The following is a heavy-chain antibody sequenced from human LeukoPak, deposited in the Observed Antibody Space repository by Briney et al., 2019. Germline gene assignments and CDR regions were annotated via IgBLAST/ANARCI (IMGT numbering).Heavy chain of an antibody. CDR3: ARDVDFWSGYSYYFDY. D-gene: IGHD3-3*01. V-gene: IGHV6-1*01. Sequence: SQTLSLTCAISGDSVSSNSAAWNWIRQSPSRGLEWLGRTYYRSKWYNDYAVSVKSRITINPGTSKNQFSLQLNSVTPEDTAVYYCARDVDFWSGYSYYFDYWGQGTLVTVSS. J-gene: IGHJ4*02. CDR1: GDSVSSNSAA. CDR2: TYYRSKWYN.